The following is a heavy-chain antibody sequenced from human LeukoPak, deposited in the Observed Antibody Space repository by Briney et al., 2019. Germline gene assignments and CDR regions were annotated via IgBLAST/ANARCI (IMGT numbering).Heavy chain of an antibody. V-gene: IGHV4-38-2*01. CDR3: ATLHKIVVVPAAPNYFDY. CDR1: GYSISSGYY. J-gene: IGHJ4*02. D-gene: IGHD2-2*01. CDR2: IYHSGST. Sequence: PSETLSLTCAVSGYSISSGYYWGWIRPPPGKGLEWIGSIYHSGSTYYNPSLKSRVTISVDTSKNQFSLKLSSVTAADTAVYYCATLHKIVVVPAAPNYFDYWGQGTLVTVSS.